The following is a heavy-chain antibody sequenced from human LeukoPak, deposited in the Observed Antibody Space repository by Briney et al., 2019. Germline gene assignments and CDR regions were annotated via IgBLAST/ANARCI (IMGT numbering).Heavy chain of an antibody. D-gene: IGHD6-6*01. CDR3: ARDRQWFDP. CDR2: IKQDGSEK. Sequence: QPGRSLRLSCAASGFTFSSYAMHWVRQAPGKGLEWVANIKQDGSEKYYVDSVKGRFTISRDNAKNSLYLQMNSLRAEDTAVYYCARDRQWFDPWGQGTLVTVSS. V-gene: IGHV3-7*01. CDR1: GFTFSSYA. J-gene: IGHJ5*02.